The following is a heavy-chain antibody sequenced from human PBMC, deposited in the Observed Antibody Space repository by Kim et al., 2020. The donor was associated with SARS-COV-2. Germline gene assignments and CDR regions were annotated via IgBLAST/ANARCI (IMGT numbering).Heavy chain of an antibody. CDR1: GFTFSSYA. V-gene: IGHV3-48*02. CDR2: ITSSSSTI. CDR3: ARDKSTGVRGSSLDP. Sequence: GGSLRLSCAASGFTFSSYAMNWVRQAPGKGLEWISYITSSSSTIHYADSVKGRFTISRDNAENSLYLQMSSLRDEDPAVYYCARDKSTGVRGSSLDPWGQGTLVTVSS. D-gene: IGHD3-10*01. J-gene: IGHJ5*02.